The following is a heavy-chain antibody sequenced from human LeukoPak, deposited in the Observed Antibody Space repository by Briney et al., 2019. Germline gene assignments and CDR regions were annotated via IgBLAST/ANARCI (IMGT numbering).Heavy chain of an antibody. V-gene: IGHV1-46*01. Sequence: GASVKVSCKASGYTFTSYYMHWVRQAPGQGLEWMGIINPSGGSTSYAQKFQGRVTMTRDTSISTAYMELSRLRSDDTAVYYCARDRTYYDSSGYFDYWGQGTLVTVSS. CDR3: ARDRTYYDSSGYFDY. CDR2: INPSGGST. J-gene: IGHJ4*02. D-gene: IGHD3-22*01. CDR1: GYTFTSYY.